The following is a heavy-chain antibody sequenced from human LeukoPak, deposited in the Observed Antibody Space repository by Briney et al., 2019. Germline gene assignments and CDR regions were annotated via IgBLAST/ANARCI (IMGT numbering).Heavy chain of an antibody. CDR1: GFTFSSYA. CDR2: ISSNGGST. CDR3: ARGVASAGFYYFDY. Sequence: TGGSLRLSCAASGFTFSSYAMHWVRRAPGKGLEYVSVISSNGGSTYYADSVKGRFTISRDNSKNTLYLQMGSLRAEDMAVYYCARGVASAGFYYFDYWGQGTLVTVSS. D-gene: IGHD6-13*01. J-gene: IGHJ4*02. V-gene: IGHV3-64*02.